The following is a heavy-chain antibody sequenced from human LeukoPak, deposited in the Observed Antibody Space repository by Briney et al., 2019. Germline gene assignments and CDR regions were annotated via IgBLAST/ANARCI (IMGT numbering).Heavy chain of an antibody. CDR3: ATDVPAVTIFGY. CDR1: GFTFSRYT. V-gene: IGHV3-74*01. Sequence: GGSLRLSCAASGFTFSRYTMNWVRPAPGTGLVWVSLINSDGSSTNYADSVKGRFTISRDNAKNTLYLQMKSLRAEDTAVYYCATDVPAVTIFGYWGQGTLVTVSS. D-gene: IGHD3-10*01. CDR2: INSDGSST. J-gene: IGHJ4*02.